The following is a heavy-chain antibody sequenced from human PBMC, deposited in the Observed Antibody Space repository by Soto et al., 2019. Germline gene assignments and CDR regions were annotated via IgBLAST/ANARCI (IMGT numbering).Heavy chain of an antibody. V-gene: IGHV4-59*12. Sequence: QVQLQESGPGLVKPSETLSLPCTVSGGSITTYYCSWLRQPPGKGLEWIGYINYDGYSAYNHSLKRRVTLSTDASKTQFALMLESVTATDKAVYDCAREGFGPVHRLVDVWGPGTTLIVSS. D-gene: IGHD3-10*01. J-gene: IGHJ6*02. CDR2: INYDGYS. CDR1: GGSITTYY. CDR3: AREGFGPVHRLVDV.